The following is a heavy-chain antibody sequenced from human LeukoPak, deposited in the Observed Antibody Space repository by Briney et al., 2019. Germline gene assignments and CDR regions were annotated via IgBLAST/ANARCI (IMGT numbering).Heavy chain of an antibody. CDR2: TYSSGST. Sequence: KPSXTLSLTCSVPGASINSYYWNWIRQPPGKGLEWIGNTYSSGSTNYNPSLKSRVTISLDTSKNQFSLKMSSVTAADTAVYYCAKDWELGSWGQGTLVTVSS. D-gene: IGHD1-26*01. J-gene: IGHJ5*02. CDR1: GASINSYY. V-gene: IGHV4-59*01. CDR3: AKDWELGS.